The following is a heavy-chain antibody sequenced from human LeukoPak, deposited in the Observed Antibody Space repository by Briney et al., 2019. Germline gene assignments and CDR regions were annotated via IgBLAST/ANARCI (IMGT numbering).Heavy chain of an antibody. V-gene: IGHV3-23*01. CDR2: LSDSGRTT. CDR3: AKSKSGGGWYSNDY. D-gene: IGHD6-19*01. J-gene: IGHJ4*02. CDR1: GFIFTNYG. Sequence: GGSLRLSCAASGFIFTNYGMSWVRQAPGKGLEWVSSLSDSGRTTYYADSVKGRFIISRDNSRNTLYLQMNSLRAEDTAVYYCAKSKSGGGWYSNDYWGQGTLVTVSS.